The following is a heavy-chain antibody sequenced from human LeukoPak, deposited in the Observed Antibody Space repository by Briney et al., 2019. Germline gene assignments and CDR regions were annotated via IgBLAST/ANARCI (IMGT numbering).Heavy chain of an antibody. CDR3: ARRCSSTSCYRSWLGERRYYFDY. D-gene: IGHD2-2*01. CDR1: GGSVSGYC. J-gene: IGHJ4*02. CDR2: INDSGST. V-gene: IGHV4-34*01. Sequence: SQSLSLTCAVDGGSVSGYCWSWIRQPPRKGLEWIGVINDSGSTNYKPSLKSRVSISVDTSKNQFSLKLSSVTAADTAVYYCARRCSSTSCYRSWLGERRYYFDYWGQGTLVTVSS.